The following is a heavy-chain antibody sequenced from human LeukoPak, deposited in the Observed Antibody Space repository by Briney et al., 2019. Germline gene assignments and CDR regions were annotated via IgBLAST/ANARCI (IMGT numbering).Heavy chain of an antibody. CDR1: GFTFSSYW. D-gene: IGHD5-12*01. V-gene: IGHV3-74*01. CDR3: ARPGRYSRLAFDI. J-gene: IGHJ3*02. Sequence: GGSLRLSCAASGFTFSSYWMHWVRQAPGKGLVWFSRINSDGSSTSYADSVKGRFTISRDNAKNTLYLQMNSLRAEDTAVYYCARPGRYSRLAFDIWGLGTMVTVSS. CDR2: INSDGSST.